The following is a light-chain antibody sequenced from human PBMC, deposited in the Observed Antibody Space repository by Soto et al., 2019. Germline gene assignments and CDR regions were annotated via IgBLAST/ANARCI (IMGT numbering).Light chain of an antibody. Sequence: EIVLTQSPGTLSLSPGERSTLSCRASQSVSSNYFAWYQQKPGQAPRLLIYGIYSRATGITDRFSGSGSGTDFSLTISRLEPEDFAVYYCEQYGSSPRTFGQGTKVEIK. CDR2: GIY. J-gene: IGKJ1*01. V-gene: IGKV3-20*01. CDR1: QSVSSNY. CDR3: EQYGSSPRT.